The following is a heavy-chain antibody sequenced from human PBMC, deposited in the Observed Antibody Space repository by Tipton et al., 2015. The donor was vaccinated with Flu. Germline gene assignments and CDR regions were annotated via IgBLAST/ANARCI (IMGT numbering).Heavy chain of an antibody. CDR1: GDSIGSRYY. CDR3: ARHGASSSGPYYYGMDV. CDR2: IHRSGNT. J-gene: IGHJ6*02. V-gene: IGHV4-38-2*01. D-gene: IGHD5-18*01. Sequence: TLSLTCSVSGDSIGSRYYWGWIRQPPGKGLEWIGNIHRSGNTYHNPSLKSRVSVSMDMSKNHFSLRLHSVTAADTAVYYCARHGASSSGPYYYGMDVWGQGTTVTVSS.